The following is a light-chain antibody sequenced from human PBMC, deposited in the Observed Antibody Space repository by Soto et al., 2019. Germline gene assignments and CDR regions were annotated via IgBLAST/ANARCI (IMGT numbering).Light chain of an antibody. CDR1: QSVSGD. CDR3: QQYNKWPLT. J-gene: IGKJ3*01. Sequence: IVLTQSPATLSVSRGERATLSCRASQSVSGDLAWYHHKPGQAPRLLIYDASTRALDTPARFAGSGAGTEFTLTIISLQSEDLAVYYCQQYNKWPLTFGPGTKGDI. CDR2: DAS. V-gene: IGKV3-15*01.